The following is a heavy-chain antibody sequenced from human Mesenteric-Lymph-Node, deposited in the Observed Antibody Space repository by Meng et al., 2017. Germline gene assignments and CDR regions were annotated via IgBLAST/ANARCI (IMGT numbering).Heavy chain of an antibody. D-gene: IGHD3-3*01. V-gene: IGHV3-30*01. CDR2: ISYDGSNK. J-gene: IGHJ4*02. CDR3: ARDHDFRRLDY. Sequence: VQLVEAGGGVVQPWRSLRLSCAASGFTFSSYAMHWVRQAPGKGLEWVAVISYDGSNKYYADSVKGRFTISRDNSKNTLYLQMNSLRAEDTAVYYCARDHDFRRLDYWGQGTLVTVSS. CDR1: GFTFSSYA.